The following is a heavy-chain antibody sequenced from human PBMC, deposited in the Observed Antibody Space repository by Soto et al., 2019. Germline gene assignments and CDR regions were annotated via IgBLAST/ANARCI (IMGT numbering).Heavy chain of an antibody. CDR2: ISGSGGST. V-gene: IGHV3-23*01. D-gene: IGHD6-13*01. CDR1: GFTFSSYA. Sequence: GGSLRLSCAASGFTFSSYAMSWVRQAPGKGLEWVSAISGSGGSTYYADSVKGRFTISRDNSKNTLYLQMNSLRAEDTAVYYCAKAYSSSWYFDSWFDPWGKGTLVTVSS. J-gene: IGHJ5*02. CDR3: AKAYSSSWYFDSWFDP.